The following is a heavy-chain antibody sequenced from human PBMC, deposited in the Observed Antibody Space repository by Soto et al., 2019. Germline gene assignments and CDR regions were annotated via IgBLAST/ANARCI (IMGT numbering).Heavy chain of an antibody. D-gene: IGHD4-17*01. CDR1: GFTFNSYA. J-gene: IGHJ2*01. CDR3: AKSYYGGNTGYFDL. CDR2: ISGSGGAT. Sequence: EVQLLESGGGLVQPGGSLRLSCAASGFTFNSYAMAWVRQAPGKGLEWVSGISGSGGATYYADSVKGRVTISRDNSKNTLYLQMSSLSTEDTAVYYCAKSYYGGNTGYFDLWGRGTLATVSS. V-gene: IGHV3-23*01.